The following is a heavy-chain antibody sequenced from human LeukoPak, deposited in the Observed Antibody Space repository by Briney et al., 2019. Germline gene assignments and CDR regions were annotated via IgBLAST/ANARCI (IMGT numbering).Heavy chain of an antibody. Sequence: PSETLSLTCTVSGGSITSYYWSWIRQPPGKGPEWIEYIHYSGSTNYNPSFKSRVTISVDTSKNQFSLKLNSVTAADTAVYYCARDVGARVGASDIWGQGTMVTVSS. D-gene: IGHD1-26*01. CDR2: IHYSGST. J-gene: IGHJ3*02. V-gene: IGHV4-59*01. CDR1: GGSITSYY. CDR3: ARDVGARVGASDI.